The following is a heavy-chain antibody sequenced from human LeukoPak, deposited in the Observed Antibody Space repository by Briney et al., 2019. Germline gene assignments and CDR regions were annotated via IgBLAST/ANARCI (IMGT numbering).Heavy chain of an antibody. V-gene: IGHV4-4*07. Sequence: SETLSLTCTVSGGSISSYYWSWIRQPAGKGLEWIGRIYTSGSTIYNPSLKSRVTISIDTSENQFSLKLSSVTAADTAVYYCAYYYDSSGFYPEMSWGQGILVTVSS. CDR2: IYTSGST. J-gene: IGHJ4*02. CDR1: GGSISSYY. CDR3: AYYYDSSGFYPEMS. D-gene: IGHD3-22*01.